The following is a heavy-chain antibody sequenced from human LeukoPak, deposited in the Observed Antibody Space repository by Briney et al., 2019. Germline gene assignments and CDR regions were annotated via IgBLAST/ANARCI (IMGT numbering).Heavy chain of an antibody. CDR3: AKAQHCSGGSCYRD. V-gene: IGHV3-23*01. D-gene: IGHD2-15*01. CDR1: GFTFSSYA. Sequence: PGGSLRLSCAASGFTFSSYAMSWARQAPGKGLEWVSAISGSGGSTYYADSVKGRFTISRDNSKNTLYLQMNSLRAEDTAVYYCAKAQHCSGGSCYRDWGQGTLVTVSS. CDR2: ISGSGGST. J-gene: IGHJ4*02.